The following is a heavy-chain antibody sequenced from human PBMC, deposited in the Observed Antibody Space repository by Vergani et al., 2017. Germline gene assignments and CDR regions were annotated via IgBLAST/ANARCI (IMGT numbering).Heavy chain of an antibody. V-gene: IGHV4-59*01. CDR1: GGSISSYY. CDR2: IYYSGST. J-gene: IGHJ6*02. D-gene: IGHD6-13*01. Sequence: QVQLQESGPGLVKPSETLSLTCTVSGGSISSYYWSWIRQPPGKGLEWIGYIYYSGSTNYNPSLKSRVTISVDTSKNQFSLKLSSVTAADTAVYYCARGTEQLVLNYYYYGMDVWGQGTTVTVSS. CDR3: ARGTEQLVLNYYYYGMDV.